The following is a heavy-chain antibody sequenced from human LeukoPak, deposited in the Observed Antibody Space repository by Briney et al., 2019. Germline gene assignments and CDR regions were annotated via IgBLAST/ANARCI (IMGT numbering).Heavy chain of an antibody. CDR1: GFTFNYAW. CDR2: TVSEIDGGTT. V-gene: IGHV3-15*04. CDR3: TTDEDWNYARKDV. Sequence: PGGSLRLSCAASGFTFNYAWMSWVRQVPGKGLEWVGQTVSEIDGGTTDYAAPVKGRFTISRDDSKSTLYLQMNSLKIEDTAVYYCTTDEDWNYARKDVWGQGATVIVSS. J-gene: IGHJ6*02. D-gene: IGHD1-7*01.